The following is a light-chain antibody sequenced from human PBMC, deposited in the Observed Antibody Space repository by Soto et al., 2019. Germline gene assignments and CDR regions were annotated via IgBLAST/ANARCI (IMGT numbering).Light chain of an antibody. CDR2: SVS. CDR1: QSPLYSNGNTY. CDR3: MNAVQTLT. V-gene: IGKV2-28*01. Sequence: DIVMTQSPLSLPVTPGEPASISCRSSQSPLYSNGNTYLDWYLQKPGQSPQLLIYSVSNRASGVPERFSGSGSGTDFTLKISRVEAEDVGVYYCMNAVQTLTFGGGTKVE. J-gene: IGKJ4*01.